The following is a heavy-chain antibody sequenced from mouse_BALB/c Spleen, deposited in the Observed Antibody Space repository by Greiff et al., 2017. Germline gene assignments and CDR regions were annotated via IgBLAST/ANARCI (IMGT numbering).Heavy chain of an antibody. Sequence: EVKLMESGGGLVKPGGSLKSSFAASGFPFGSFPISWVRRSPERRLEWVAEFSSGGSYTYYPDTVPGRFTISRDNAKNTLYLEMSSLRSEDTAMYYCAKSLYYYGSSHYAMDYWGQGTSVTVSS. D-gene: IGHD1-1*01. CDR2: FSSGGSYT. V-gene: IGHV5-9-4*01. CDR1: GFPFGSFP. J-gene: IGHJ4*01. CDR3: AKSLYYYGSSHYAMDY.